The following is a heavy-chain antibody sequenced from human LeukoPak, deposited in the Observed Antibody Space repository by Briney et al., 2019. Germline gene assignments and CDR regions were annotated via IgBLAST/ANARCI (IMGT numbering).Heavy chain of an antibody. J-gene: IGHJ4*02. CDR3: ARAMSGYSYGPFDY. Sequence: SETLSLTCTVSGGSIGSYYWSWIRRPAGKGLEWIGRIYTSGSTNYNPSLKSRVTISVDKSKNQFSLKLSSVTAADTAVYYCARAMSGYSYGPFDYWGQGTLVTVSS. D-gene: IGHD5-18*01. CDR1: GGSIGSYY. V-gene: IGHV4-4*07. CDR2: IYTSGST.